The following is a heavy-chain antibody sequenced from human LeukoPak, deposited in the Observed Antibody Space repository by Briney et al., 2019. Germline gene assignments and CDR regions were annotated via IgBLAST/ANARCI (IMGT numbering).Heavy chain of an antibody. V-gene: IGHV1-18*01. CDR2: ISTHNGNT. CDR1: GYTFTSHG. J-gene: IGHJ4*02. Sequence: GASVKVSCKASGYTFTSHGISWVRQAPGQGLEWMGWISTHNGNTNYAQKFQGRVTMTTDTSTSTAYMEMRSLRSEDTAVYYCARDPRSGYHDYWGQGTLVTVSS. D-gene: IGHD3-22*01. CDR3: ARDPRSGYHDY.